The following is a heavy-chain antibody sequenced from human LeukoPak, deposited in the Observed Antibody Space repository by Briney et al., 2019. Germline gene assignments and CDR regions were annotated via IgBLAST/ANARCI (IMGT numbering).Heavy chain of an antibody. D-gene: IGHD4-17*01. CDR1: GFSFSTYT. CDR2: INGRGDST. J-gene: IGHJ4*02. V-gene: IGHV3-23*01. CDR3: AKERQTGDYFTSDF. Sequence: GGSPRLSCAASGFSFSTYTMNWVRQAPGKGLEWVSAINGRGDSTFYADSVKGQFTISRDNSKSTVYLQMNSLRADNTAVYYCAKERQTGDYFTSDFWGQGTQVTVSS.